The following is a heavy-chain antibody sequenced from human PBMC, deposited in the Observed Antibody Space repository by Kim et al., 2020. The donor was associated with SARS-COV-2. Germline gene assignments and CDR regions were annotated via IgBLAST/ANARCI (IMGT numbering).Heavy chain of an antibody. CDR1: GFTFSNAW. CDR2: IKSKSDGGTA. J-gene: IGHJ4*02. D-gene: IGHD1-26*01. V-gene: IGHV3-15*05. Sequence: GGSLRLSCAASGFTFSNAWMGWVRQAPGKGLEWVGRIKSKSDGGTAEYAAPVKGRFIMSRDDSRNTLDLQMNSLKSEDTAVYYCATALKWEDDSDYWGQGALVTVSS. CDR3: ATALKWEDDSDY.